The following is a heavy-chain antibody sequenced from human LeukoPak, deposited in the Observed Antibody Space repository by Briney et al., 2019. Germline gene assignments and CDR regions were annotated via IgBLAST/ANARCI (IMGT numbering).Heavy chain of an antibody. V-gene: IGHV3-23*01. CDR3: AKSSYYDASGYYREYYFDS. J-gene: IGHJ4*02. CDR2: ISGSGGST. CDR1: GFTFSSYS. D-gene: IGHD3-22*01. Sequence: GGSLRLSCAASGFTFSSYSMNWVRQAPGKGLEWVSSISGSGGSTHHVDSVKGRFTISRDKTKNTLYLQMNSLRAEDTAVYYCAKSSYYDASGYYREYYFDSWGQGTLVTVSS.